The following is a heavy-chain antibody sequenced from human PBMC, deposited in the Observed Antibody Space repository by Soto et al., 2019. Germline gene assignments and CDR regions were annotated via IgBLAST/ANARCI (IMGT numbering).Heavy chain of an antibody. CDR1: GFTFSSYS. D-gene: IGHD1-26*01. CDR3: ARDREKMAEFAYYYGMDV. J-gene: IGHJ6*02. CDR2: ISSSSSTI. Sequence: XGSLRLSCASSGFTFSSYSMNWVRQAPGKGLEWVSYISSSSSTIYYADSVKGRFTISRDNAKNSLYLQMSSLRDEDTAVYYCARDREKMAEFAYYYGMDVWGQGTTVTVSS. V-gene: IGHV3-48*02.